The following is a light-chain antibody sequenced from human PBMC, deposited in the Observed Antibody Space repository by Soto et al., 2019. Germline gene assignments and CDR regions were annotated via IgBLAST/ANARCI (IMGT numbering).Light chain of an antibody. CDR3: QQYGSSART. CDR2: DTS. V-gene: IGKV3-20*01. CDR1: QSVNSGY. Sequence: EIVLTQSPGTLSLSPGERATLSCRASQSVNSGYLAWYQHTPGQAPRLLIYDTSTRATGIPDRFSVSGSGTEFTLTITRLEPEDFAVFYCQQYGSSARTFGEGTKVEIK. J-gene: IGKJ1*01.